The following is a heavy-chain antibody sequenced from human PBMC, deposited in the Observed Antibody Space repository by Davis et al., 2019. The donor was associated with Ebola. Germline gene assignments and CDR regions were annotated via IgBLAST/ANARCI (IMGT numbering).Heavy chain of an antibody. CDR3: ATTQWLREFDN. D-gene: IGHD6-19*01. CDR1: GGSFTDYF. J-gene: IGHJ4*02. CDR2: IYDQST. V-gene: IGHV3-53*05. Sequence: ETLSLTCAVYGGSFTDYFWSWVRQAPGKGLEWVSVIYDQSTAYADAVRGRFIISRDKSNNTLYLEISSLRVDDTAVYYCATTQWLREFDNWGQGTLVTVSS.